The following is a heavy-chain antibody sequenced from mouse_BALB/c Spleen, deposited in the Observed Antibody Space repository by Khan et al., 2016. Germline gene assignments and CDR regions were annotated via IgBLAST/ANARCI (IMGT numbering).Heavy chain of an antibody. J-gene: IGHJ3*01. CDR2: IDPANGNT. D-gene: IGHD2-4*01. Sequence: VQLQQSGAELVKPGASVKLSCTASGFNIKDTYMHWVKQRPEQGLEWIGRIDPANGNTKYDPKFPGKATITADPSSNPAYLQRSSLTSEDTAVYYCARSPYDDDVGFAYWGQGTLVTVSA. CDR3: ARSPYDDDVGFAY. CDR1: GFNIKDTY. V-gene: IGHV14-3*02.